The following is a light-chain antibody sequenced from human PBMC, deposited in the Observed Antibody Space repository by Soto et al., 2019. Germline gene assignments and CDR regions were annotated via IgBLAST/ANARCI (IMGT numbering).Light chain of an antibody. CDR2: GNS. J-gene: IGLJ1*01. CDR1: SSNIGAGYD. Sequence: ALTQPPSVSGAPGQRVTISCTGSSSNIGAGYDVHWYQQLPGTAPKFLIYGNSNRPSGVPDRFSGSKSGTSVSLAITGLQAQDEAHYSCQSYDRSLSAYVFGTGTKVTV. V-gene: IGLV1-40*01. CDR3: QSYDRSLSAYV.